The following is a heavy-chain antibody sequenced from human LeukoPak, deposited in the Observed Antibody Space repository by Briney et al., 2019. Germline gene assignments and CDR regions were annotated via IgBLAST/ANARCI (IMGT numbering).Heavy chain of an antibody. J-gene: IGHJ6*03. CDR3: ARHALGVSPMDV. CDR1: GGSISSYY. D-gene: IGHD3-10*01. CDR2: IYTSGGT. V-gene: IGHV4-4*09. Sequence: SETLSLTCTVSGGSISSYYWSWIRQPPGKGLEWIGYIYTSGGTNYNPSLKSRVTISVDTSKNQFSLKLSSVTAADTAVYYCARHALGVSPMDVWGKGTTVTVSS.